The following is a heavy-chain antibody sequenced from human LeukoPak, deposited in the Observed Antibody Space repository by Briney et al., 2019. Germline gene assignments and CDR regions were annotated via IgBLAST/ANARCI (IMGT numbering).Heavy chain of an antibody. D-gene: IGHD6-19*01. CDR2: INAGNGNT. V-gene: IGHV1-3*01. CDR1: GYTFTTYA. Sequence: ASVKVSCTASGYTFTTYAMHWVRQAPGQRLEWMGWINAGNGNTKYSQKFQGRVTITRDTSASTAYMELSSLRSEDTAVYYCARPLALAGTFDYWGQGTLVTVSS. CDR3: ARPLALAGTFDY. J-gene: IGHJ4*02.